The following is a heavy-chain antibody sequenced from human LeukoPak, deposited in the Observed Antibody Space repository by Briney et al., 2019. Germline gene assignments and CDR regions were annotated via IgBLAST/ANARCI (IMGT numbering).Heavy chain of an antibody. CDR1: GFTFSSYP. CDR2: ISGSGGST. J-gene: IGHJ4*02. D-gene: IGHD3-9*01. CDR3: AKDYIRYFYWSPNYPDY. Sequence: GGSLRLSCAASGFTFSSYPMSWVRQAPGKGLEWVSAISGSGGSTYYADSVKGRFTISRDNSKNTLYLQMNSLRAEDTAVYYCAKDYIRYFYWSPNYPDYWGQGTLVTVSS. V-gene: IGHV3-23*01.